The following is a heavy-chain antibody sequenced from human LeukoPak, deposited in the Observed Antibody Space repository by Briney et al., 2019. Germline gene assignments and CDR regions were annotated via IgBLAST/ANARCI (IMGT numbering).Heavy chain of an antibody. D-gene: IGHD3-3*01. Sequence: SVKVSCKASGGTFSSYAISWMRQAPGQGLEWMGRIIPILGIANYAQKFQGRVTITADKSTSTAYMELSSLRSEDTAVYYCARDLYDFWSGSSYYYGMDVWGQGTTVTVSS. CDR1: GGTFSSYA. CDR3: ARDLYDFWSGSSYYYGMDV. J-gene: IGHJ6*02. V-gene: IGHV1-69*04. CDR2: IIPILGIA.